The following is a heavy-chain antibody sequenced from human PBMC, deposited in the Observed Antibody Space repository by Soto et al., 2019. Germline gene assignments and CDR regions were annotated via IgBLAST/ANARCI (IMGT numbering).Heavy chain of an antibody. J-gene: IGHJ4*02. D-gene: IGHD6-13*01. Sequence: ASVKVSCKTSGYPFTGHYIHWLRQAPGQGFEWLGRISNSGDTKYAQNFQGRVSMTRDTSITTAYMELKGLQSGDTAVYYCARGGSWYAFWGQGPLVTVSS. CDR1: GYPFTGHY. CDR3: ARGGSWYAF. CDR2: ISNSGDT. V-gene: IGHV1-2*06.